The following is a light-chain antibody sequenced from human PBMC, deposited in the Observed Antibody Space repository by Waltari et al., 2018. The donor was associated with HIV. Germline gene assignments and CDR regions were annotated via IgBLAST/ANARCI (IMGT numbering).Light chain of an antibody. J-gene: IGKJ1*01. CDR2: WAS. CDR3: QQYYRSPWT. Sequence: DIVMTQSPDSLAVSLGERATINCKYSHSVVYGSNNNLAWYQQKPGQPPRRLVYWASTRESGVPHRFSGSGSGTDFTLTISSLQAEDVAVYYCQQYYRSPWTFGQGTKVEIK. V-gene: IGKV4-1*01. CDR1: HSVVYGSNNN.